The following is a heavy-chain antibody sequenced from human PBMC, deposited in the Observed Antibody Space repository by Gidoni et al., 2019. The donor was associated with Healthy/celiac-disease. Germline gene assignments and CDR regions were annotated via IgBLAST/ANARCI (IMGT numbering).Heavy chain of an antibody. J-gene: IGHJ4*02. Sequence: QLQLQESGPGLVKPSETLSLTCTVSGGSISSTTYYWGWIRQPPGKGLEWFGSMYYSGRTYYNPSLKSRVTIFVDTSKNQFSLKLSSVTAADTAVYYCARLVTIFGEYDYWGQGTLVTVSS. CDR1: GGSISSTTYY. CDR3: ARLVTIFGEYDY. D-gene: IGHD3-3*01. CDR2: MYYSGRT. V-gene: IGHV4-39*01.